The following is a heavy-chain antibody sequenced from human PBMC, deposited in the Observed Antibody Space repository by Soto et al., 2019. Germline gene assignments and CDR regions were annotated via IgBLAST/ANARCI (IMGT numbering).Heavy chain of an antibody. Sequence: EVQLVESGGGLVQPGGSLRLSCAASGFTFSSYWMNWVRQAPGKGLEWVANIHQDGSEKYYVDSVKGRFTIFRDNAKNSLYLQMNSLRAEDTAVYYRARAGSLWFGESKFDYWGQGTLVTVSS. CDR2: IHQDGSEK. J-gene: IGHJ4*02. CDR1: GFTFSSYW. D-gene: IGHD3-10*01. V-gene: IGHV3-7*04. CDR3: ARAGSLWFGESKFDY.